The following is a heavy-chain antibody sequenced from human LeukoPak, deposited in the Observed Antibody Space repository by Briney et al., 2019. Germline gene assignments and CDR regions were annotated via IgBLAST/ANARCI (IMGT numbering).Heavy chain of an antibody. V-gene: IGHV3-30*18. CDR1: GFTFSSYG. D-gene: IGHD3-9*01. CDR3: PNVRLRYFDWLPFDY. Sequence: GRSLRLSCAASGFTFSSYGMHWVRQAPGKGLEWVAVISYDGSNKYYADSVKGRFTISRDNSKNTLYLQMNSLRAEDTAVYYCPNVRLRYFDWLPFDYWGQGNLVTVSS. CDR2: ISYDGSNK. J-gene: IGHJ4*02.